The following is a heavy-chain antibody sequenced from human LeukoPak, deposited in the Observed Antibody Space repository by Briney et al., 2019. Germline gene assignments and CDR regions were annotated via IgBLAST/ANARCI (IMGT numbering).Heavy chain of an antibody. CDR3: ARGYYYDSSGYNSMPFDY. CDR1: GFTLSTYW. CDR2: INPDGSTT. D-gene: IGHD3-22*01. Sequence: GGSLRLSCAASGFTLSTYWMHWVRQAPGKGLVWVSRINPDGSTTTYADSVEGRFTISRDNAKNTLYLQMNSLRAEDTAVYYCARGYYYDSSGYNSMPFDYWGQGTLVTVSS. V-gene: IGHV3-74*01. J-gene: IGHJ4*02.